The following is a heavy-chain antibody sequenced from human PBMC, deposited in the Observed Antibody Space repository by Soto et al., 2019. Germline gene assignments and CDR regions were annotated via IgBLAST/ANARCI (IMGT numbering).Heavy chain of an antibody. Sequence: GGSLRLSCAASGFTFSSYGMHWVRQAPGKGLEWVAVISYDGSNKYYADSVKGRFTISRDNSKNTLYLQMNSLRAEDTAVYYCANTYCSGGSCYPYGGDYYYGMDVWGQGTTVTVSS. V-gene: IGHV3-30*18. CDR2: ISYDGSNK. D-gene: IGHD2-15*01. CDR3: ANTYCSGGSCYPYGGDYYYGMDV. J-gene: IGHJ6*02. CDR1: GFTFSSYG.